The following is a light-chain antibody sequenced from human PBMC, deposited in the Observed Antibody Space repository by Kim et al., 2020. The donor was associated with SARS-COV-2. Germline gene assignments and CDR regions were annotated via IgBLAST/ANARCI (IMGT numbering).Light chain of an antibody. J-gene: IGKJ5*01. CDR3: QHYNNWPS. CDR1: QSVSNN. V-gene: IGKV3-15*01. CDR2: GAS. Sequence: SVSPGERATPSCRASQSVSNNLAWYQQKPGQAPRLIIYGASTRATGIPARFSGSGSGTEFTLTISSLQSEDFAVYYCQHYNNWPSFGQGTRLEIK.